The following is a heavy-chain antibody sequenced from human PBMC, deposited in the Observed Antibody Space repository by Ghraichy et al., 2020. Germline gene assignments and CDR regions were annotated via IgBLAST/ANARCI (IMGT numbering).Heavy chain of an antibody. CDR3: ARQEVEVTELSLSQRDYYYYGMDV. J-gene: IGHJ6*02. V-gene: IGHV5-51*01. Sequence: GESLNISCKGSGYSFISCWIGWVRQMPGKGLEWMGIIYPGDSDTRYSPSFQGQVTISADKSISTAYLQGSSLKASDTAMYYCARQEVEVTELSLSQRDYYYYGMDVWGQGTTVTVSS. CDR2: IYPGDSDT. CDR1: GYSFISCW. D-gene: IGHD3-16*02.